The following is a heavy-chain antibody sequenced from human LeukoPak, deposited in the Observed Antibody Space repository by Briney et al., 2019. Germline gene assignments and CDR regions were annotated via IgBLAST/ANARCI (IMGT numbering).Heavy chain of an antibody. CDR1: GGTFSSYA. CDR3: ARERRCSSTSCYKSYGGNDAFDI. CDR2: IIPIFGTA. D-gene: IGHD2-2*02. J-gene: IGHJ3*02. Sequence: SVKVSCKASGGTFSSYAISWVRQAPGQGLEWMGGIIPIFGTANYAQKFQGRVTITTDESTSTAYMELSSLRSEDTAVYYCARERRCSSTSCYKSYGGNDAFDIWGQVTMVTVSS. V-gene: IGHV1-69*05.